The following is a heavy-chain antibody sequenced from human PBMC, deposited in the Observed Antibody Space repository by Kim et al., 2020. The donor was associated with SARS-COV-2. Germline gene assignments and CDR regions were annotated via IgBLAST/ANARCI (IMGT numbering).Heavy chain of an antibody. V-gene: IGHV4-34*01. CDR3: ASTLAYYDSSVYYSVDY. J-gene: IGHJ4*02. D-gene: IGHD3-22*01. Sequence: SETLSLTCAVYGGSFSGYYWSWIRQPPGKGLEWIGEINHSGSTNYNPPLKSRVTISVDTSKNQFSLKLSSVTAADTAVYYCASTLAYYDSSVYYSVDYWGQGTLVTVSS. CDR2: INHSGST. CDR1: GGSFSGYY.